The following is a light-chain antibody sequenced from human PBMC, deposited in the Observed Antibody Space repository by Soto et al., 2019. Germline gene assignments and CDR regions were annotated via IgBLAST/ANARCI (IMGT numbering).Light chain of an antibody. Sequence: QSALTQPPSVSGAPGQRVTISCTGSSSNIGAGYDVHWYQQLPGTAPKLLIYGNSNRPSGVPDRFSGSKSGTSASLAITGLQAEDEADYYCQSYDSRLSGSVVFGGGTKVTVL. CDR2: GNS. J-gene: IGLJ2*01. V-gene: IGLV1-40*01. CDR1: SSNIGAGYD. CDR3: QSYDSRLSGSVV.